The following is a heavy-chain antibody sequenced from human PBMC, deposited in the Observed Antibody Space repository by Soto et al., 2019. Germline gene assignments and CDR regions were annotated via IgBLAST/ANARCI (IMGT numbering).Heavy chain of an antibody. V-gene: IGHV1-69*01. Sequence: QVQLVQSGAEVKKPESSVKVSCTASGGTFSSYAISWVRQAPGQGLEWVGGIIPICGTANYAQKFQGRVTITADESTSTAYMKQSRLRSEDTAVYYCARERASIAAAAVSWYFDLWGRGTLVTVSS. CDR1: GGTFSSYA. J-gene: IGHJ2*01. D-gene: IGHD6-13*01. CDR2: IIPICGTA. CDR3: ARERASIAAAAVSWYFDL.